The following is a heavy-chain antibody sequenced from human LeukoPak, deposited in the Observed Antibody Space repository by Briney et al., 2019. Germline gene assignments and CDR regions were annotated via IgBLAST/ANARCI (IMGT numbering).Heavy chain of an antibody. CDR2: IDAYNGNT. CDR3: ARAGSYYYMDV. J-gene: IGHJ6*03. CDR1: GYTFTTYG. Sequence: ASVKVSCKASGYTFTTYGISWVRQAPGQGLEWMGWIDAYNGNTNYAQNLQGRVTMTTDTSTSTAYMELRSLRSDGTAVYYCARAGSYYYMDVWGKGTTVTVSS. D-gene: IGHD1-1*01. V-gene: IGHV1-18*01.